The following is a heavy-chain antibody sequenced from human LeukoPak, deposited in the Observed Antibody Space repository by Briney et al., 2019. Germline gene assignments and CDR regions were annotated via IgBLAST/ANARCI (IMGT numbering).Heavy chain of an antibody. CDR2: INHSGST. Sequence: SETLSLTCAVYGGSFSGYYWSWIRQPPGEGLEWIGEINHSGSTNYNPSLKSRVTISVDTSKNQFSLKLSSVTAADTAVYYCARGFRNYCDRPGGYWGQGTLVTVSS. CDR3: ARGFRNYCDRPGGY. D-gene: IGHD3-22*01. V-gene: IGHV4-34*01. CDR1: GGSFSGYY. J-gene: IGHJ4*02.